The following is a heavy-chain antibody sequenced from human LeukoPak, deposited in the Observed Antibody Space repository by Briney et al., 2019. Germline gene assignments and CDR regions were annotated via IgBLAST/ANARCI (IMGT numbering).Heavy chain of an antibody. V-gene: IGHV4-34*01. J-gene: IGHJ4*02. D-gene: IGHD3-10*01. CDR3: ARAFPPMVRGVTQSDY. CDR2: INHSGST. CDR1: GGSFSGYY. Sequence: KPSETLSLTCAVYGGSFSGYYWSWIRQPPGKGLEWIGEINHSGSTNYNPSLKSRVTISVDTSKNQFSLKLSSVTAADTAVYYCARAFPPMVRGVTQSDYWGQGTLVTVSS.